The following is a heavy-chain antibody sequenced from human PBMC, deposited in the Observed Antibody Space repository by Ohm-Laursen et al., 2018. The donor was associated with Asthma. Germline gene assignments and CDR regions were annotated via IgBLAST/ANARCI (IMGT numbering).Heavy chain of an antibody. J-gene: IGHJ3*01. V-gene: IGHV3-21*06. CDR3: VREDNWGLDL. CDR1: GFTFSAYT. Sequence: SLRLSCAASGFTFSAYTMNWVRQAPGKGLEWVSSISSRSTYIYYADSVKGRFTISRGNAKNTLYLQMNSLRAEDMALYYCVREDNWGLDLWGQGTMVTVSS. D-gene: IGHD7-27*01. CDR2: ISSRSTYI.